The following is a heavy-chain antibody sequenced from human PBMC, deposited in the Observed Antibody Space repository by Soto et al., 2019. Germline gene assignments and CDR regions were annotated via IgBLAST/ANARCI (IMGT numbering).Heavy chain of an antibody. D-gene: IGHD5-12*01. J-gene: IGHJ6*02. CDR1: GYTFLNYD. CDR2: ISISKGKT. CDR3: GRKGYIVNFGLDV. V-gene: IGHV1-18*01. Sequence: QVQLVQSGAEVKRPGASVKVSCKASGYTFLNYDVAWVRRAPGQGLEWLGWISISKGKTYYEQRLQGRVTMTTDTATTTAYMEVTSLTSDDTAVYFCGRKGYIVNFGLDVWGQGTTVTVSS.